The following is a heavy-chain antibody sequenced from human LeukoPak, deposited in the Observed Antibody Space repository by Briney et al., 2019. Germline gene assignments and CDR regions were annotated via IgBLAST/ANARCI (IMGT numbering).Heavy chain of an antibody. CDR1: GLSVRGSY. CDR3: TRDLTGTTWSENDY. V-gene: IGHV3-53*01. CDR2: IYSGDRR. Sequence: GGSLRLSCEVSGLSVRGSYMSWVRQAPGKGLEWVSVIYSGDRRYYADSVKGRFTISRDTSKNTLYLQMNNLRADDTARYYCTRDLTGTTWSENDYWGQGTLVTISS. D-gene: IGHD6-13*01. J-gene: IGHJ4*02.